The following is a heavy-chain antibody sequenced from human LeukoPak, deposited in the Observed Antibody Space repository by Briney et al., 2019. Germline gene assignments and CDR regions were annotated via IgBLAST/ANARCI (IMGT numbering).Heavy chain of an antibody. V-gene: IGHV4-39*01. CDR1: GGFISSSGYY. CDR2: IYYSGST. J-gene: IGHJ5*02. D-gene: IGHD3-10*01. Sequence: SETLSLTCTVSGGFISSSGYYWGWIRQPPGKGLEWIGSIYYSGSTYNNPSLKSRVTISVDTSKNQFSLKLSSVTAADTAVYYCARHPTHYYDSGSYRGKWHFDPWGQGTLVTVSS. CDR3: ARHPTHYYDSGSYRGKWHFDP.